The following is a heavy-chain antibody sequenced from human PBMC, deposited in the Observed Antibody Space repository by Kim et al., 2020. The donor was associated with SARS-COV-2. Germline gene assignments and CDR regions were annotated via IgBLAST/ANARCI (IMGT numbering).Heavy chain of an antibody. CDR2: ISGTSSYI. D-gene: IGHD6-19*01. CDR1: GFTFSSYT. CDR3: ARAGWLVIGDY. V-gene: IGHV3-21*01. J-gene: IGHJ4*02. Sequence: GGSLRLSCAASGFTFSSYTMNWVRQAPGKGLEWVSSISGTSSYIYYAESVKGRFTISRDNAKNSLYLQMNSLRAEDTAVYYCARAGWLVIGDYWGQGTLVTVSS.